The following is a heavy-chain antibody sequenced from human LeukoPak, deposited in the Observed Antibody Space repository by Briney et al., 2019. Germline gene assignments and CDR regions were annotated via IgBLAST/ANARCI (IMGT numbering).Heavy chain of an antibody. CDR2: IKSKTDGGTT. D-gene: IGHD3-3*01. V-gene: IGHV3-15*01. CDR1: GFTFSNAW. Sequence: GGSLRLSCAASGFTFSNAWMSWVRQAPGKGLEWVGRIKSKTDGGTTDYAAPVKGRFTISRDDAKNTLYLQMNSLKTEDTAVYYCTTDPDSTYYDFWSGYSPIDYWGQGTLATVSS. J-gene: IGHJ4*02. CDR3: TTDPDSTYYDFWSGYSPIDY.